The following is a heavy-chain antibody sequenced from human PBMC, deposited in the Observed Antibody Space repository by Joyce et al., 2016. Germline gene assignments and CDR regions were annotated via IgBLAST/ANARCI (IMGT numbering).Heavy chain of an antibody. Sequence: QVLLVQSGATVKRPGSSLKVSCKSSGGAFSNFTVNWVRRAPGQRLEWMGGIIPFFGAAKYAEHFQGRVTLTADLSTRTAVMELSSLTSADTAVYYCARGGTSSDHFFFYTLDIWGPGTTVIVSS. CDR3: ARGGTSSDHFFFYTLDI. CDR1: GGAFSNFT. D-gene: IGHD1-14*01. V-gene: IGHV1-69*12. CDR2: IIPFFGAA. J-gene: IGHJ6*02.